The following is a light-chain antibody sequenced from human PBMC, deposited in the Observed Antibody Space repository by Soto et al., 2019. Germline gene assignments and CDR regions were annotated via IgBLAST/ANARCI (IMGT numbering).Light chain of an antibody. Sequence: EIVWTQSPGTLSLSPGERATLSCRASQSVSSRYLAWYQQKPGQAPRLLIYGASSGATGVPDRFSGSGSGADFTLAISRLEPADIAVYYCRQSDSSPFPFGKGTKLDI. J-gene: IGKJ2*01. CDR3: RQSDSSPFP. V-gene: IGKV3-20*01. CDR2: GAS. CDR1: QSVSSRY.